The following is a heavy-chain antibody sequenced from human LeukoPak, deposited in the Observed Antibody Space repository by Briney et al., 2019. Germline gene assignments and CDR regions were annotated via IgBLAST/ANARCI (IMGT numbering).Heavy chain of an antibody. CDR3: AKDHPIYCSSTNCYPRD. V-gene: IGHV3-30*02. J-gene: IGHJ4*02. Sequence: GGSLRLSCAASVFTFSSYGMHWVRQAPGKGLEWVAFTRYDGKNKHYADSVKGRFTISRDNSKNTLYLQMNNLRAEDTAVYYCAKDHPIYCSSTNCYPRDWGQGTLVTVSS. D-gene: IGHD2-2*01. CDR2: TRYDGKNK. CDR1: VFTFSSYG.